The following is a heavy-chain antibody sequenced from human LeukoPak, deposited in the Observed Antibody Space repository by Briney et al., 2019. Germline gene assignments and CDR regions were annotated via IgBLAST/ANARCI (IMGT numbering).Heavy chain of an antibody. CDR1: GFTFSGSA. CDR2: IRSKANSYAT. CDR3: SVLHSYYYYYYMDV. D-gene: IGHD4/OR15-4a*01. Sequence: GGSLRPSCAASGFTFSGSAMHWVRQASGKGLEWVGRIRSKANSYATAYAASVKGRFTISRDDSKNTAYLQMNSLKTEDTAVYYCSVLHSYYYYYYMDVWGKGTTVTVSS. V-gene: IGHV3-73*01. J-gene: IGHJ6*03.